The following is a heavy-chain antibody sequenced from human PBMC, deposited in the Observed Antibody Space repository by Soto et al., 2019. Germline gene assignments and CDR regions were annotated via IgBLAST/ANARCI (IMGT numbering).Heavy chain of an antibody. Sequence: QVPLVQSGAEVKKPGASVKVSCKVSGYTLTELSMHWVRQAPGKGLEWMGGFDPEDGETIYAQKFQGRVTMTEDTSTDTAYMELSSLRSEDTAVYYCATSNFDDVYYYYYMDVWGKGTTVTVSS. CDR3: ATSNFDDVYYYYYMDV. CDR1: GYTLTELS. J-gene: IGHJ6*03. D-gene: IGHD3-9*01. V-gene: IGHV1-24*01. CDR2: FDPEDGET.